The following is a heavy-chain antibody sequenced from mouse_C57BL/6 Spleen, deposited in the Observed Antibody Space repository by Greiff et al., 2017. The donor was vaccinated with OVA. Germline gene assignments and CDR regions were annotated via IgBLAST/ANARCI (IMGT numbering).Heavy chain of an antibody. CDR2: ISYDGSN. CDR3: ARAYGNYGWYFDV. Sequence: EVKVEESGPGLVKPSQSLSLTCSVTGYSITSGYYWNWIRQFPGNKLEWMGYISYDGSNNYNPSLKNRISITRDTSKNQFFLKLNSVTTEDTATYYCARAYGNYGWYFDVWGTGTTVTVSS. D-gene: IGHD2-1*01. J-gene: IGHJ1*03. V-gene: IGHV3-6*01. CDR1: GYSITSGYY.